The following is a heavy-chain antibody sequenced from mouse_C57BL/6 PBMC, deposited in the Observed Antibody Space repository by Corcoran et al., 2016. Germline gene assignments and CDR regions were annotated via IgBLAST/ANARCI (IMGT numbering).Heavy chain of an antibody. J-gene: IGHJ3*01. CDR3: ATYPFSY. CDR2: IYPGSGNT. CDR1: GYSFTSYY. Sequence: QVQLQQSGPELVKPGASVKISCKASGYSFTSYYIHWVKQRPGKGLEWIGWIYPGSGNTKYNEKFKGKATLTADTSSSTAYMQLSSLTSEDSAVYYFATYPFSYWGQGTLVTVSA. V-gene: IGHV1-66*01. D-gene: IGHD2-10*01.